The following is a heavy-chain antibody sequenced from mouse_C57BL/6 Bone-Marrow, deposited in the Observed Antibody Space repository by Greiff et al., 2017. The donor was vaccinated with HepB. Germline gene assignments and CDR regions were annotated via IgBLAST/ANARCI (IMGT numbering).Heavy chain of an antibody. CDR1: GFSFNTYA. CDR3: VRHYYDGYYGGNAMDY. CDR2: IRSKSNNYAT. J-gene: IGHJ4*01. V-gene: IGHV10-1*01. D-gene: IGHD2-3*01. Sequence: EVKVVESGGGLVQPKGSLKLSCAASGFSFNTYAMNWVRQAPGKGLEWVARIRSKSNNYATYYADSVKDRFTISRDDSESMLYLQMNNLKTEDTAMYYCVRHYYDGYYGGNAMDYWGQGTSVTVSS.